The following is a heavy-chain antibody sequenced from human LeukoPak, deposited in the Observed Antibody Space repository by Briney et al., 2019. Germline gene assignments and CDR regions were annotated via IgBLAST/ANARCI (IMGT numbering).Heavy chain of an antibody. CDR1: GYTFTSYG. J-gene: IGHJ4*02. V-gene: IGHV1-18*01. CDR2: ISAHNGNT. D-gene: IGHD3-3*01. Sequence: ASVKVSCKASGYTFTSYGISWVRQAPGQGLEWMGWISAHNGNTNYAQKLQGRVTMTTDTSTSTAYMELRSLRSDDTAVYYCARDPAYYDFWSGYDYWGQGTLVTVSS. CDR3: ARDPAYYDFWSGYDY.